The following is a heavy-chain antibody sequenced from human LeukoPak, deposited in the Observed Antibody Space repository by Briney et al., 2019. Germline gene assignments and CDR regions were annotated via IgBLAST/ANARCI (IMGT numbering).Heavy chain of an antibody. CDR3: ARDRGDGYYYGMDV. J-gene: IGHJ6*02. D-gene: IGHD2-21*02. CDR1: GFTFSSYS. CDR2: ISSSSSYI. V-gene: IGHV3-21*01. Sequence: GGSLRLSCAASGFTFSSYSMNWVRQAPGKGLEWVSSISSSSSYIYYADSVKGRFTISRDNAKNSLYLQMNSLRAEDTAVYYCARDRGDGYYYGMDVWGQGTTVTVSS.